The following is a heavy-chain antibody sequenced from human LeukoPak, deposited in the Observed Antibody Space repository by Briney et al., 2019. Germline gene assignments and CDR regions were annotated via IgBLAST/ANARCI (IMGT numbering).Heavy chain of an antibody. CDR1: GFTFSSYA. V-gene: IGHV3-66*02. J-gene: IGHJ4*02. CDR3: ASTVSGFGELNY. D-gene: IGHD3-10*01. CDR2: IYSGGST. Sequence: AGGSLRLSCAASGFTFSSYALSWVRQAPGKGLEWVSVIYSGGSTYYADSVKGRFTISRDNSKNTLYLQMNSLRAEDTAVYYYASTVSGFGELNYWGQGTLVTVSS.